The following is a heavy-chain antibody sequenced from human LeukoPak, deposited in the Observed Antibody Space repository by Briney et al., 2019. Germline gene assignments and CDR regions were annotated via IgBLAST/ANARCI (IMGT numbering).Heavy chain of an antibody. CDR3: ARRDDY. J-gene: IGHJ4*02. V-gene: IGHV4-34*01. CDR1: GGSFSGYY. Sequence: SETLSLTCAVYGGSFSGYYWSWIRQPPGKGLEWIGEINHSGSTNYNPSLKSRVTISVDTSKNQFSLKLSSVTAADTAVYCCARRDDYWGQGNVVTVSS. CDR2: INHSGST.